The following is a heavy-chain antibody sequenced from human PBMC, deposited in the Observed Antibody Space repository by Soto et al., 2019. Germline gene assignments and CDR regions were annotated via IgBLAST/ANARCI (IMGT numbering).Heavy chain of an antibody. Sequence: SVKVSCKASGGTFSSYAISWVRQAPGQGLEWMGGIIPIFGTANYAQKFQGRVTITADKSTSTAYMELSSLRSEDTAVYYCARDRITGTYFDYWGQGTMVTVSS. CDR1: GGTFSSYA. V-gene: IGHV1-69*06. CDR2: IIPIFGTA. J-gene: IGHJ4*02. CDR3: ARDRITGTYFDY. D-gene: IGHD1-7*01.